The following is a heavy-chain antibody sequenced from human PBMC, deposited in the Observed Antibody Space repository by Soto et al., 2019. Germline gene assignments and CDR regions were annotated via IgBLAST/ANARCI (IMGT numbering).Heavy chain of an antibody. CDR1: GDSVSRDSAA. D-gene: IGHD5-12*01. Sequence: QVQLQQSGPGLVKPSQSLSLTCAISGDSVSRDSAAWNWIRQTPSRGLEWLGRIYYRSKWLNTYEVSVNSRLTISPDTSKNQFSLQLSSVTPEDTAVYYCARGSWDDVSGHYYIDVWDEGTTVTVSS. J-gene: IGHJ6*03. V-gene: IGHV6-1*02. CDR2: IYYRSKWLN. CDR3: ARGSWDDVSGHYYIDV.